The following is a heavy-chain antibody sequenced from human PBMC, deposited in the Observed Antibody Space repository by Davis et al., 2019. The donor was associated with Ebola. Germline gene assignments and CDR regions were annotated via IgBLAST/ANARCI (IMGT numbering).Heavy chain of an antibody. Sequence: GGSLRLSCAASGFTVSSNHMSWVRQAPGKGLEWVAVISYDGSNKYYADSVKGRFTISRDNSKNTLYLQMNSLRAEDTAVYYCAREGLCSSASCLDYWGQGTLVTVSS. V-gene: IGHV3-30*12. CDR3: AREGLCSSASCLDY. CDR1: GFTVSSNH. J-gene: IGHJ4*02. D-gene: IGHD2-2*01. CDR2: ISYDGSNK.